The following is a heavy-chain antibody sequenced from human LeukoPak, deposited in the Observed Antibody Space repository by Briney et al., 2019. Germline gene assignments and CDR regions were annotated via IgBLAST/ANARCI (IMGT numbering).Heavy chain of an antibody. J-gene: IGHJ4*02. CDR1: GFTFSSYN. Sequence: GGSLRLSCAASGFTFSSYNMNWVRQAPGKGLEWISYISSSSSTIYYADSVKGRFTISRDNAKNSLYLQMNSLRAEDTAVYYCAREESGISIFGVVIFWGQGTLVTVSS. CDR3: AREESGISIFGVVIF. D-gene: IGHD3-3*01. CDR2: ISSSSSTI. V-gene: IGHV3-48*01.